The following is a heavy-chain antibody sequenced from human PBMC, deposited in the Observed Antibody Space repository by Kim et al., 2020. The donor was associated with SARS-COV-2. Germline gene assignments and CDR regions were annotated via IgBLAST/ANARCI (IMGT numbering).Heavy chain of an antibody. Sequence: TPSLKSRSTISGDTSKNQFSLNRRSVTAADTAVYYCACNVGSTPDYYFDYWGRGALVTVSS. D-gene: IGHD1-26*01. J-gene: IGHJ4*02. V-gene: IGHV4-39*07. CDR3: ACNVGSTPDYYFDY.